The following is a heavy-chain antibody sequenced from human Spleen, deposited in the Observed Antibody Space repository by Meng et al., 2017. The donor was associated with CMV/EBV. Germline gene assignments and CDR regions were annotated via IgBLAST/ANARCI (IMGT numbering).Heavy chain of an antibody. J-gene: IGHJ4*02. V-gene: IGHV1-18*04. CDR2: ISRHSGDT. Sequence: GYTFPNYVITWVRQAPGQGLEWMGWISRHSGDTHYAQRFQGRVTMTTDTSASTAYLEVRSLTSDDTAVYFCARVGCSSTTCSYPFDYWGQGTLVTVSS. CDR3: ARVGCSSTTCSYPFDY. CDR1: GYTFPNYV. D-gene: IGHD2-2*01.